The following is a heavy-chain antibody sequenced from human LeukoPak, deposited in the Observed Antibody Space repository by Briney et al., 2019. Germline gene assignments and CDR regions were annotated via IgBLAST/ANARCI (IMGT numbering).Heavy chain of an antibody. CDR3: AKEKYSTGFFDY. CDR2: ISGSGGRT. J-gene: IGHJ4*02. V-gene: IGHV3-23*01. D-gene: IGHD6-19*01. Sequence: GASLRLSCAASGFPFSSYAMSWVRQAPGKGLAWVSAISGSGGRTYYADSVKGRFTISRDNSKNTLYLQMNSLRAEDTAVYYCAKEKYSTGFFDYWGQGTLVTVSS. CDR1: GFPFSSYA.